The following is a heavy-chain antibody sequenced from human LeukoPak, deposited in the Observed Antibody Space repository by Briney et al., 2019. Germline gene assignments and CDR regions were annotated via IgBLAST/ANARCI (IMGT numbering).Heavy chain of an antibody. Sequence: SETLSLTCTVSGGSISSYYWSWIRQPPGKGLEWIGYIYYSGSTNYNPSLKSRVTISVDTSKNQFSLKLSSVTAADTAVYYCAREYDYGDYLFDYWGQGTLVTVSS. V-gene: IGHV4-59*12. CDR3: AREYDYGDYLFDY. J-gene: IGHJ4*02. CDR1: GGSISSYY. CDR2: IYYSGST. D-gene: IGHD4-17*01.